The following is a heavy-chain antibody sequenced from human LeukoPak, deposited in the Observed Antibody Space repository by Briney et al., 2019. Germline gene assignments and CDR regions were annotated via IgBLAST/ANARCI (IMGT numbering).Heavy chain of an antibody. CDR3: ARPTDYLNDAFDI. CDR2: IWYDGSNK. V-gene: IGHV3-33*01. D-gene: IGHD2/OR15-2a*01. Sequence: PGGSLRLSCAASGFTFSSYGMHWVRQAPGKGLEWVAVIWYDGSNKYYADSVKGRFTISRDNSKNTLYLQMNSLRAEDTAVYYCARPTDYLNDAFDIWGQGTMATVSS. J-gene: IGHJ3*02. CDR1: GFTFSSYG.